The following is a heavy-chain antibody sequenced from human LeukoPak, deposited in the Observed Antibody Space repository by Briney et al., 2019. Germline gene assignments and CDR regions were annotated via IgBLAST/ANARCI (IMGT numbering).Heavy chain of an antibody. J-gene: IGHJ6*02. D-gene: IGHD3-10*01. V-gene: IGHV4-31*03. CDR1: GVSISXGXXY. CDR3: ARVRPDSYYYYGMDV. Sequence: TCXVSGVSISXGXXYWSXXRQHPXXGXXXXGYIYYSASTYYNPSLKSRVTISVATSKTQFSLKLSSVTAADTAVYYCARVRPDSYYYYGMDVWGQGTTVTVSS. CDR2: IYYSAST.